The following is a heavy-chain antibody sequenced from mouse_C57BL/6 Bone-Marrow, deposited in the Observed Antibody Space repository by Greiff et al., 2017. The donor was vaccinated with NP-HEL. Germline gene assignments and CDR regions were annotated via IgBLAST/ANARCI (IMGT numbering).Heavy chain of an antibody. Sequence: EVKVVESGGGLVQPGGSLSLSCAASGFTFTDYYMSWVRQPPGKALEWLGFIRNKANGYTTEYSASVKGRFTISRDNSQSILYLQMNALRAEDSATYYCASHYYYGSGGFDYWGQGTTLTVSS. CDR3: ASHYYYGSGGFDY. J-gene: IGHJ2*01. CDR1: GFTFTDYY. CDR2: IRNKANGYTT. V-gene: IGHV7-3*01. D-gene: IGHD1-1*01.